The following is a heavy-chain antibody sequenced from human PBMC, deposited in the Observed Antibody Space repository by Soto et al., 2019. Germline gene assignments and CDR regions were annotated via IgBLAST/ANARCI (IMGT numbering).Heavy chain of an antibody. Sequence: PGGSLRLSCAASGFTFSSYSMNSVRQAPGKGLEWVSYISSSGSTIYYADSVKGRFTISRDNAKNSLYLQMNSLRAEDTAVYYCARDLRRWNSPRFDPWGQGTLVTVSS. CDR1: GFTFSSYS. CDR3: ARDLRRWNSPRFDP. V-gene: IGHV3-48*04. J-gene: IGHJ5*02. CDR2: ISSSGSTI. D-gene: IGHD1-7*01.